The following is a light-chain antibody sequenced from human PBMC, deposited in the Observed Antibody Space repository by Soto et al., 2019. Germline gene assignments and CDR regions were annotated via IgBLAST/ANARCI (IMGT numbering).Light chain of an antibody. J-gene: IGLJ1*01. CDR1: SSDVGGYDF. CDR2: EVT. Sequence: QSALTQPASVSGSPGQSITISCTGTSSDVGGYDFVSWYRQYPGQAPKILIYEVTHRPSGVPDRFSGSKSGNTASLTISGLLADDEADYCCSSYTITSSPVFGPGTKVTVL. CDR3: SSYTITSSPV. V-gene: IGLV2-14*01.